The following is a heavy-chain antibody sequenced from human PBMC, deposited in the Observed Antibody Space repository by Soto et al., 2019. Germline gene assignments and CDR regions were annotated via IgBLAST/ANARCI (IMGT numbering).Heavy chain of an antibody. D-gene: IGHD1-26*01. CDR3: ARAPSGSYPEFDY. CDR1: GFILSSYT. J-gene: IGHJ4*02. CDR2: ITYDGSNQ. V-gene: IGHV3-30-3*01. Sequence: SVRLSCAASGFILSSYTMHWVRQAPGKGLEWVGVITYDGSNQCYADSVKGRFTISRDNSRNMLFLQMNSLRPDDTAVYYCARAPSGSYPEFDYWGQGTLVTVS.